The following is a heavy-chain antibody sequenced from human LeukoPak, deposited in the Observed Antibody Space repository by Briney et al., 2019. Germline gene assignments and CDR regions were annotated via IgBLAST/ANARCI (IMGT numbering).Heavy chain of an antibody. Sequence: GGSLRLSCAASGFTFSNYWMTWVRQAPGKGLECVANIKQDGSVKYYVDSVKGRFTVSRDNAKNTLYLQMISLRAEDTAVYYCARIGYSSSSLDYWGQGTLVTVSS. J-gene: IGHJ4*02. V-gene: IGHV3-7*01. CDR2: IKQDGSVK. CDR1: GFTFSNYW. D-gene: IGHD6-6*01. CDR3: ARIGYSSSSLDY.